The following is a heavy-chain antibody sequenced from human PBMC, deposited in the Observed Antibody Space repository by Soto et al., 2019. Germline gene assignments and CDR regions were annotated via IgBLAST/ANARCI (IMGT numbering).Heavy chain of an antibody. Sequence: PGGSLRLSCAASGVTVSSYAMSWVRQAPGKGLEWVSAISGSGGSTYYADSVKGRFTISRDNSKNTLYLQMNSLRAEDAAVYYCAKDQYAGVMARIFGVVNFDYWGQGTLVTVSS. D-gene: IGHD3-3*01. CDR2: ISGSGGST. CDR1: GVTVSSYA. V-gene: IGHV3-23*01. J-gene: IGHJ4*02. CDR3: AKDQYAGVMARIFGVVNFDY.